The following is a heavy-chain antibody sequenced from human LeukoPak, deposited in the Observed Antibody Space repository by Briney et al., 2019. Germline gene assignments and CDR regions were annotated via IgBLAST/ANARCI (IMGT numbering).Heavy chain of an antibody. J-gene: IGHJ4*02. CDR3: ANHLACGSMSCPPFDN. CDR1: GVTFEDYY. Sequence: GGSLRLSCKGSGVTFEDYYLSWIRQAPGKGLEWISYIRSTGGDKFYADPVKGRFIISRDNAKNSLYLQMDSLRAEDTAVYYCANHLACGSMSCPPFDNWGQGTLVTVSS. D-gene: IGHD2-2*01. CDR2: IRSTGGDK. V-gene: IGHV3-11*04.